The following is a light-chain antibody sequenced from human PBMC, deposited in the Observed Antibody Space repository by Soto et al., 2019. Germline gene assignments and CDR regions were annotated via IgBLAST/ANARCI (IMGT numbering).Light chain of an antibody. CDR1: SSDIGGYNY. CDR2: EVS. CDR3: TSYAGSNNLV. V-gene: IGLV2-8*01. Sequence: QSALTQPPSASGSPGQSVTISCTGTSSDIGGYNYVSWYQQHPGKAPKLIIYEVSKRPSGVPDRFSGSKSGNTASLTVSGRQAEDEADYYGTSYAGSNNLVFAGGTKLTVL. J-gene: IGLJ3*02.